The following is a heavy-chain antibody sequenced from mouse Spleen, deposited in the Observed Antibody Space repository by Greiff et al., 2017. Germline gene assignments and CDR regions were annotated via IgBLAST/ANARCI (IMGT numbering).Heavy chain of an antibody. CDR1: GYTFTDYY. Sequence: VQLQQSGPELVKPGASVKISCKASGYTFTDYYMNWVKQSHGKSLEWIGDINPNNGGTSYNQKFKGKATLTVDKSSSTAYMELRSLTSEDSAVYYCARLGPLYYFDYWGQGTTLTVSS. J-gene: IGHJ2*01. CDR3: ARLGPLYYFDY. D-gene: IGHD4-1*01. CDR2: INPNNGGT. V-gene: IGHV1-26*01.